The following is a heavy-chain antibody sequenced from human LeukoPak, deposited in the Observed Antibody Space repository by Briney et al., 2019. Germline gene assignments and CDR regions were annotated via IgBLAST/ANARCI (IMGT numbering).Heavy chain of an antibody. CDR2: ISSSGSTI. J-gene: IGHJ6*02. D-gene: IGHD3-3*01. V-gene: IGHV3-11*01. CDR3: ARERGDDFWSGYYWAYGMDV. CDR1: GFTLSNYW. Sequence: PGGSLRLSCAASGFTLSNYWMHWIRQAPGKGLEWVSYISSSGSTIYYADSVKGRFTISRDNAKNSLYLQMNSLRAEDTAVYYCARERGDDFWSGYYWAYGMDVWGQGTTVTVSS.